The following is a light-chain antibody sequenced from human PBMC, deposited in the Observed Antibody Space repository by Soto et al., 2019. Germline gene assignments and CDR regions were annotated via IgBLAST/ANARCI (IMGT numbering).Light chain of an antibody. CDR1: SSDVGGYSY. V-gene: IGLV2-8*01. Sequence: QSALTQPPSASGSPGQSVAISCTGTSSDVGGYSYVSWYQQHPGKAPKLMIYEVNKRPSGVPDRFSGSKSDNTASLTVSGLQAEDEADYYCSSYAGSSNVFGTGTKLTVL. J-gene: IGLJ1*01. CDR3: SSYAGSSNV. CDR2: EVN.